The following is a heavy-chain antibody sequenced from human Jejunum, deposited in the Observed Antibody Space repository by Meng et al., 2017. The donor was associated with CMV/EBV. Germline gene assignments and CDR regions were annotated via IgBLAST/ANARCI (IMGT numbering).Heavy chain of an antibody. CDR2: IIPIYRSA. J-gene: IGHJ4*02. V-gene: IGHV1-69*05. CDR3: ARDGREGYNYPYYFGY. Sequence: PFSSYAINWMRQAPGQGLEWMGGIIPIYRSANYAQKFQGRVTITTDESTSTAYMELSSLTSEDTAVYYCARDGREGYNYPYYFGYWGQGTLVTVSS. CDR1: PFSSYA. D-gene: IGHD5-24*01.